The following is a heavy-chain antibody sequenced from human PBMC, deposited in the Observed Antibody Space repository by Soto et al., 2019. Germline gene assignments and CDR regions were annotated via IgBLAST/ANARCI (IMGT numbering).Heavy chain of an antibody. CDR3: ASPSGPISRYGMDV. CDR1: GGSISSGGYY. Sequence: SETLSLTCTVSGGSISSGGYYWSWIRQHPGKGLEWIGYIYYSGSTYYNPSLKSRVTISVDTSKNQFSLKLSSVTAADTAVYYCASPSGPISRYGMDVWGQGTTVTVSS. V-gene: IGHV4-31*03. J-gene: IGHJ6*02. CDR2: IYYSGST. D-gene: IGHD3-10*01.